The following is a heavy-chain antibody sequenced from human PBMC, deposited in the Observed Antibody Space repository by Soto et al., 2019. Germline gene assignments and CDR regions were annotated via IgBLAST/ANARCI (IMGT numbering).Heavy chain of an antibody. V-gene: IGHV4-39*01. CDR3: GRNYGAFAP. CDR1: GGSISGSGYY. Sequence: PSETLSLTCTVSGGSISGSGYYWGWIRQPPGKGLEWIGTIYYSGSTYSNSSLKSRVTISVDTSKNQFSLKLSSVTAADTAIYYCGRNYGAFAPWGQGTLVPVSS. J-gene: IGHJ5*02. CDR2: IYYSGST. D-gene: IGHD3-16*01.